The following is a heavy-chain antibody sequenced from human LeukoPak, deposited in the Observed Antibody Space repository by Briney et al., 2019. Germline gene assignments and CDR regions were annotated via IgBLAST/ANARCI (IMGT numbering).Heavy chain of an antibody. V-gene: IGHV3-9*01. D-gene: IGHD3-10*01. J-gene: IGHJ5*02. CDR2: ISWNSGSI. Sequence: TGGSLRLSCAASGFTFDDYAMHWVRQAPGKGLEWVSGISWNSGSIGYADSVKGRFTISRDNAKNSLYLQMNSLRAEDTAVYYCAKAPDYGSGSYYKPWGQGTLVTVSS. CDR3: AKAPDYGSGSYYKP. CDR1: GFTFDDYA.